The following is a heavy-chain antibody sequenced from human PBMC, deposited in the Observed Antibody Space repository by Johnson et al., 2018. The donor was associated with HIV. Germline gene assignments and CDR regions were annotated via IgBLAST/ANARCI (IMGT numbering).Heavy chain of an antibody. Sequence: QLVESGGGVVQPGRSLRLSCAASGFTFSTYGMHWVRQAPGKGLEWVAVMWYDGSNKYYADSVKGRFTISRDNSKNTLYLQMNSLRAEDTAVYYCARGGLGYQNIHDPLDIWGQGTIVTVSS. CDR3: ARGGLGYQNIHDPLDI. D-gene: IGHD2-2*01. V-gene: IGHV3-33*01. CDR1: GFTFSTYG. J-gene: IGHJ3*02. CDR2: MWYDGSNK.